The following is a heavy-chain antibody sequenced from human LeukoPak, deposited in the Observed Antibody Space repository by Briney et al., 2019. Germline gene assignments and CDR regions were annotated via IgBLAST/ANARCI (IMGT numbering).Heavy chain of an antibody. J-gene: IGHJ4*02. CDR2: IIPIFGTA. Sequence: ASVKVSCKASGGTFSSYAISWVRQAPGQGLEWMGGIIPIFGTANYAQKFQGRVTITADESTSTAYMELTSLRSEDTAVYYCARRDRRHFDYWGQGTLVTVSS. CDR1: GGTFSSYA. CDR3: ARRDRRHFDY. D-gene: IGHD3-22*01. V-gene: IGHV1-69*13.